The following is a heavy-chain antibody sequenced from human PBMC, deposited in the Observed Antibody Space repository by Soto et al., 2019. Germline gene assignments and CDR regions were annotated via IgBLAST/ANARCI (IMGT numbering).Heavy chain of an antibody. CDR3: GRAMVGGARQALGY. D-gene: IGHD3-10*01. V-gene: IGHV1-8*01. CDR2: MNPNSGNT. J-gene: IGHJ4*02. CDR1: GYTFTSYD. Sequence: GASVKVSCKASGYTFTSYDINWVRQATGQGLEWMGWMNPNSGNTGYAQKFQGRVTMTRNTSISTAYMELSSLRSEDTAVYYCGRAMVGGARQALGYWGQGTLDPVSS.